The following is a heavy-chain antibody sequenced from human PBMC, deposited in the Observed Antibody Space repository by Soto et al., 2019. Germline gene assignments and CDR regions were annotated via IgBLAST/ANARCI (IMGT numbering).Heavy chain of an antibody. Sequence: GGSLRLSCAASGFTFSSYSMNWVRQAPGKGLEWVSSISSSSSYIYYADSVKGRFTISRDNAKNSLYLQMNSLRAEDTAVYYCARDSGGSVAGLAFDYWGQGTLVTVSS. V-gene: IGHV3-21*01. CDR1: GFTFSSYS. D-gene: IGHD6-19*01. CDR2: ISSSSSYI. CDR3: ARDSGGSVAGLAFDY. J-gene: IGHJ4*02.